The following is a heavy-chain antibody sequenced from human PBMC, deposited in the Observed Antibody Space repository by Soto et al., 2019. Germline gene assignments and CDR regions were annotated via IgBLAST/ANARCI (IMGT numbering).Heavy chain of an antibody. CDR2: IYPGDSGT. Sequence: GESLKISCKVSGYPFTNYWIGWVRQMPGKGLEWMGIIYPGDSGTRYSPSFHGQVTISADKSISTAYLQWSSLKASDTAIYYCARQDGSGPTTSYYYYGMEVWGQGTPVTVSS. CDR3: ARQDGSGPTTSYYYYGMEV. V-gene: IGHV5-51*01. D-gene: IGHD3-10*01. CDR1: GYPFTNYW. J-gene: IGHJ6*01.